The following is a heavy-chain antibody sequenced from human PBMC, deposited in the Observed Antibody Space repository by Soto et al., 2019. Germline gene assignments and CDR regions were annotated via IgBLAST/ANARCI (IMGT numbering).Heavy chain of an antibody. Sequence: QVQLRESGPGLVKPSETLSLTCTVSGGSISTYYWSWVRQPAGKALEWVGRIYTSGGTNYNPSLKSRVTMSGDTSKKQFTWKLSSVTAADTAVYYCARGTVAGVDYGMDVWGQGTTVTVSS. V-gene: IGHV4-4*07. CDR3: ARGTVAGVDYGMDV. D-gene: IGHD6-19*01. CDR2: IYTSGGT. J-gene: IGHJ6*02. CDR1: GGSISTYY.